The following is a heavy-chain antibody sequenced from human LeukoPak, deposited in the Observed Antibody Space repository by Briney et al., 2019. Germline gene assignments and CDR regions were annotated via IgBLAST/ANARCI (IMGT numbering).Heavy chain of an antibody. Sequence: PGGSLRLSCAVSGFTFPTYSMRLVRQAPGKGLESVSAIRGSGGSTYYADSVKGRFTISRDDSKSTLYLQMNSLRAEDTAVYHCVTFYYDSSGSYVHYWGQGTLVTVSS. CDR1: GFTFPTYS. D-gene: IGHD3-22*01. J-gene: IGHJ4*02. V-gene: IGHV3-23*01. CDR2: IRGSGGST. CDR3: VTFYYDSSGSYVHY.